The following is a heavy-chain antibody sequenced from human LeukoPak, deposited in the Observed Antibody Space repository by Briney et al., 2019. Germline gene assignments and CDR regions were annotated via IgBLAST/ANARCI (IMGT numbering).Heavy chain of an antibody. D-gene: IGHD3-22*01. CDR2: INPNSGGT. Sequence: ASVKVSCKASGYTFTGYYVHWVRQAPGQGLEWMGWINPNSGGTNYAQKFQGRVTMTRDTSISTAYMELSRLRSDDTAVYYCARGPLKRYDSSGYYGYWGQGTLVTVSS. J-gene: IGHJ4*02. CDR3: ARGPLKRYDSSGYYGY. V-gene: IGHV1-2*02. CDR1: GYTFTGYY.